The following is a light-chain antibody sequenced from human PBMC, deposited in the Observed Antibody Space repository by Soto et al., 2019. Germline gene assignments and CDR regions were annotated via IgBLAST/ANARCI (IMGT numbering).Light chain of an antibody. V-gene: IGLV2-23*01. J-gene: IGLJ3*02. Sequence: QSALTQPASVSGSPGQSITISCTGTSSDVGGYYLVSWYQHHPGKAPKLVIYEGTKRPSGVSNRFSGSKSGNTASLTISGLQAEDEADYFCCSYVRSGPVVFGGGTKLTVL. CDR1: SSDVGGYYL. CDR3: CSYVRSGPVV. CDR2: EGT.